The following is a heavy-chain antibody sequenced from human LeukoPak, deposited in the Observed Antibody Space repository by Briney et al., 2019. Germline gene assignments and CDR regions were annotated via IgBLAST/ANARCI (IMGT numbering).Heavy chain of an antibody. CDR3: AKGLWYYASSGTSLPPGDAFAI. CDR2: ISGSGGST. Sequence: GGSLRPSCAASGVTFSSYAMSWVRQAPGKGLEWVSAISGSGGSTYYADSVKGRCTISRDNSTNTLYLQMNSLRAEDTAVYYCAKGLWYYASSGTSLPPGDAFAIWGQGTMVTVSS. D-gene: IGHD3-22*01. J-gene: IGHJ3*02. CDR1: GVTFSSYA. V-gene: IGHV3-23*01.